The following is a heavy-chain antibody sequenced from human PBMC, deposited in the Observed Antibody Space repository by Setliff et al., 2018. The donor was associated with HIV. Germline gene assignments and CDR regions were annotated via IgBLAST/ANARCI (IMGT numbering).Heavy chain of an antibody. CDR1: GGSINNYY. Sequence: ETLSLTCTVSGGSINNYYWSWVRQSPGKGLEWIGSVYYIGNTNYNPSLKSRVTVSVDTSKNQFSLKLSSVAAADTAVYYCARVSSGTYYSEFYYYMDVWGKGTTVTVSS. J-gene: IGHJ6*03. D-gene: IGHD1-26*01. CDR3: ARVSSGTYYSEFYYYMDV. V-gene: IGHV4-59*01. CDR2: VYYIGNT.